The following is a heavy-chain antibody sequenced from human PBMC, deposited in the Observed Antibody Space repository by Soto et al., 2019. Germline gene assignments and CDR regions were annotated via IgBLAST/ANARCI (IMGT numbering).Heavy chain of an antibody. CDR1: GFTFSSYW. D-gene: IGHD1-26*01. V-gene: IGHV3-74*01. J-gene: IGHJ4*02. CDR3: ARVRSGNYNWDY. Sequence: GGSLRLSCAASGFTFSSYWMHWVRQAPGKGLVWVSRINSDGSTTSYADSVKGRFTISRDNAKNTLYLQMSSLRAEDTAVYYCARVRSGNYNWDYWGQGTLVTVSS. CDR2: INSDGSTT.